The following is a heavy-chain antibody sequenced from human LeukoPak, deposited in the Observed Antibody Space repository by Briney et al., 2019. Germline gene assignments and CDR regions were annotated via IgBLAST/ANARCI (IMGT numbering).Heavy chain of an antibody. CDR2: ISYDGSNK. J-gene: IGHJ3*02. CDR3: ARESGSYFCPKCNGDAFDI. CDR1: GFTFSSYG. Sequence: PGRSLRLSCAASGFTFSSYGMHWVRQAPGKGLEWVAVISYDGSNKYYADSVKGRFTISRDNSKNTLYLQMNSLRAEDTAVYYCARESGSYFCPKCNGDAFDIWGQGTMVTVSS. D-gene: IGHD1-26*01. V-gene: IGHV3-30*03.